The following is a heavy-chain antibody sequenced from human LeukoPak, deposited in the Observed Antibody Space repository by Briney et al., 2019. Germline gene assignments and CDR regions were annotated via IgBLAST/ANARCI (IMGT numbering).Heavy chain of an antibody. J-gene: IGHJ4*02. Sequence: SETLSLTCTVSGGSISSGGYYWSWIRQHPGKGLEWIGYIYYSGSTYYNPSLKSRVTIPVDTSKNQFSLKLSSVTAADTAVYYCARVVAAAGTSDYWGQGTLVTVSS. D-gene: IGHD6-13*01. CDR3: ARVVAAAGTSDY. CDR2: IYYSGST. CDR1: GGSISSGGYY. V-gene: IGHV4-31*03.